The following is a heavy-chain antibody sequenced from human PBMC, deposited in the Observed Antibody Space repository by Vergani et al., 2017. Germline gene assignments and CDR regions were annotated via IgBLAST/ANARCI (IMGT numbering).Heavy chain of an antibody. J-gene: IGHJ6*02. D-gene: IGHD3-22*01. CDR2: ISSSVSTI. Sequence: QVQLVESGGGLVKPGWSLRLSCAASGFTFSDYYMSWIRQAPGKGLEWVSYISSSVSTIYYADSVKGRFTIYRDNAKNSLYLQMNSLRAEDTAVYYCARKHISNYYDSSGYYYTGYYYGMDVWGQGTTVTVSS. V-gene: IGHV3-11*01. CDR1: GFTFSDYY. CDR3: ARKHISNYYDSSGYYYTGYYYGMDV.